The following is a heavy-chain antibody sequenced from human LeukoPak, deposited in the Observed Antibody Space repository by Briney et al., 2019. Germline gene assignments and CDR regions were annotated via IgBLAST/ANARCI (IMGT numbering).Heavy chain of an antibody. CDR1: GFTFSSYA. Sequence: GGSLRLSCAASGFTFSSYAMSWVRQAPGKGLEWVSAISGSGGSTYYADSVKGRFTISRDNSKNTLYLQMNSLRAEDTAVYYCAKVVTMTVVVTSIFDYWGQGTLVTVSS. CDR2: ISGSGGST. D-gene: IGHD3-22*01. J-gene: IGHJ4*02. V-gene: IGHV3-23*01. CDR3: AKVVTMTVVVTSIFDY.